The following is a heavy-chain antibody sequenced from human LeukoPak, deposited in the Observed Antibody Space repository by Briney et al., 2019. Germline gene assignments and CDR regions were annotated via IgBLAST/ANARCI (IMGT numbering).Heavy chain of an antibody. J-gene: IGHJ4*02. CDR3: TTDPDVFRYFDWLLPSGDY. V-gene: IGHV3-23*01. D-gene: IGHD3-9*01. CDR2: ISGSGGST. CDR1: GFTFSSYA. Sequence: GGSLRLSCAASGFTFSSYAMSWVRQAPGKGLEWVSAISGSGGSTYYADSVKGRFTISRDNSKNTLYLQMNSLRAEDTAVYYCTTDPDVFRYFDWLLPSGDYWGQGTLVTVSS.